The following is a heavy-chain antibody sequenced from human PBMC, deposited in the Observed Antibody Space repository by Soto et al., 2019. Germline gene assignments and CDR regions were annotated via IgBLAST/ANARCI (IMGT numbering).Heavy chain of an antibody. V-gene: IGHV1-69*02. D-gene: IGHD3-22*01. CDR1: GGTFSSYT. J-gene: IGHJ6*02. CDR3: ARADYYDSSGYYYYYGMDV. CDR2: IIPILGIA. Sequence: QVQLVQSGAEVKKPGSSVKVSCKASGGTFSSYTISWVRQAPGQGLEWMGRIIPILGIANYAQKFQGRVTITADKSTSTAYMELSSLRSEDKAVYYCARADYYDSSGYYYYYGMDVWGQGTTVTVSS.